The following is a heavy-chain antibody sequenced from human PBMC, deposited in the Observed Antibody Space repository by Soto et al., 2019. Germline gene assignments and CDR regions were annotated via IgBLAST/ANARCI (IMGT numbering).Heavy chain of an antibody. CDR1: GGSISSSSYY. CDR3: ASTIFGVVTTTFWFYYYGMDV. J-gene: IGHJ6*02. D-gene: IGHD3-3*01. Sequence: SETLSLTCTVSGGSISSSSYYWGWIRQPPGKGLGWIGSIYYSGSTYYNPSLKSRVTISVDTSKNQFSLKLSSVTAADTAVYYCASTIFGVVTTTFWFYYYGMDVWGQGAPVTVSS. CDR2: IYYSGST. V-gene: IGHV4-39*01.